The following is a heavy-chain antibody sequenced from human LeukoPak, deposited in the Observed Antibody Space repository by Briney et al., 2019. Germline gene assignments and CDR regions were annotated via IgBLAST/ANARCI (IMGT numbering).Heavy chain of an antibody. Sequence: GGSLRLSCAASGFTFSNTWMSWVRQAPGKGLEWVGRIKSKTDGGTTDYAAPVKGRFTISRDDSKNTLYLQMNSLKTEDTAVYYCTLIQGWGSGSYYRDFWGQGTLVTVSS. CDR3: TLIQGWGSGSYYRDF. CDR1: GFTFSNTW. V-gene: IGHV3-15*01. CDR2: IKSKTDGGTT. J-gene: IGHJ4*02. D-gene: IGHD3-10*01.